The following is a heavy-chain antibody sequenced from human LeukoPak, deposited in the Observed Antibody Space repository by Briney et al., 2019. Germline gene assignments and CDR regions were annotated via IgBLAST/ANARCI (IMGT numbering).Heavy chain of an antibody. CDR2: INHSGST. V-gene: IGHV4-38-2*01. D-gene: IGHD3-9*01. Sequence: SETLSLTCAVSGYSISSGYYWGWIRPPPGKGLEWIGSINHSGSTNYNPSLKSRVTISVDTSKNQFSLKLSSVTAADTAVYYCARALRYFDWLSWFDPWGQGTLVTVSS. CDR3: ARALRYFDWLSWFDP. J-gene: IGHJ5*02. CDR1: GYSISSGYY.